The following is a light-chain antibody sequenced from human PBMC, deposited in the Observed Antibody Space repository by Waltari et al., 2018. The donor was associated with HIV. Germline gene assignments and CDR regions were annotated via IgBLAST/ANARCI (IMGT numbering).Light chain of an antibody. CDR2: EDT. CDR1: SGPLPRHY. J-gene: IGLJ3*02. V-gene: IGLV6-57*02. CDR3: HSYDGSNWV. Sequence: FMLTQPHSVSESPGRTVTISCTGTSGPLPRHYVQWYRQRPGSAPTPVIYEDTKRPAGVPDRFSGSIASSSNSASLTISGLRTEDEADYYCHSYDGSNWVFGGGTKLTVL.